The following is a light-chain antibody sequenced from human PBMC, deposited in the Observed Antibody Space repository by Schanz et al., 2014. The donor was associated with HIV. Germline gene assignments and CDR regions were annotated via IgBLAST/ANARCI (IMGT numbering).Light chain of an antibody. V-gene: IGLV1-36*01. CDR3: AAWDDSLNSYV. Sequence: QSVLTQPPSVSEAPRQRVSISCYGSWSNIGTNAVTWYQHLPGKAPKLLIYYDDLLPSGVSDRFSGSKSGTSASLAISGLQSEDEADYYCAAWDDSLNSYVFGTGTKLTVL. CDR1: WSNIGTNA. J-gene: IGLJ1*01. CDR2: YDD.